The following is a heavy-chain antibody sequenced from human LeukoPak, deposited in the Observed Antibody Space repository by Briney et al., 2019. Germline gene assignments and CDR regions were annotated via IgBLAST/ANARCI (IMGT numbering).Heavy chain of an antibody. Sequence: SVKVSCKASGGTFSSYAISWVRQAPGQGLEWVGGIIPIFGTANYAQKFQGRVTITTDESTSTAYMELSSLRSEDTAVYYCARDRRFSGSYYYYFDYWGQGTLVTVSS. V-gene: IGHV1-69*05. D-gene: IGHD1-26*01. CDR1: GGTFSSYA. CDR2: IIPIFGTA. CDR3: ARDRRFSGSYYYYFDY. J-gene: IGHJ4*02.